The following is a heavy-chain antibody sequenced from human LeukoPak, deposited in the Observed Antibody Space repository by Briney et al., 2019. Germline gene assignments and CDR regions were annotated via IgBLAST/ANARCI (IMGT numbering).Heavy chain of an antibody. CDR1: GFTFSSYA. Sequence: GGSLRLSCAASGFTFSSYAMHWVRQAPGKGLEYVSAISSNGGSTYYANSVKGRFTISRDNSKNTLYLQMGSLRAEDMAVYYCARVMGGSYWDYYYGMDVWGQGTTVTVSS. D-gene: IGHD1-26*01. CDR2: ISSNGGST. CDR3: ARVMGGSYWDYYYGMDV. J-gene: IGHJ6*02. V-gene: IGHV3-64*01.